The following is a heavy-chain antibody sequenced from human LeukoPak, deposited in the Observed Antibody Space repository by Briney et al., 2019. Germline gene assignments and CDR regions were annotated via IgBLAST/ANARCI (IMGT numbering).Heavy chain of an antibody. D-gene: IGHD2-15*01. CDR1: GYTFTSYY. V-gene: IGHV1-46*01. Sequence: ASVKVSCKASGYTFTSYYMHWVRQAPGQGLEWMGIINPSGGSTSYAQKFRGRVTMTRDTSTSTVYMELSSLRSEDTAVYYCARGVVVVAATLSPRRFYGMDVWGQGTTVTVSS. CDR3: ARGVVVVAATLSPRRFYGMDV. J-gene: IGHJ6*02. CDR2: INPSGGST.